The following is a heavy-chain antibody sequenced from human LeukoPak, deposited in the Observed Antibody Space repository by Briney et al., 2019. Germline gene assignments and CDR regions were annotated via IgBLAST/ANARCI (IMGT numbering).Heavy chain of an antibody. V-gene: IGHV3-30*18. J-gene: IGHJ4*02. D-gene: IGHD3-22*01. Sequence: GGSLRLSCAASKFIFSNYGMSWVRQAPGKGLEWVAVISYDGSNKYYADSVKGRFTISRDNSKNTLYLQMNSLRAEDTAVYYCAKDQLTYYFDSSGYYPLAYWGQGTLVTVSS. CDR1: KFIFSNYG. CDR2: ISYDGSNK. CDR3: AKDQLTYYFDSSGYYPLAY.